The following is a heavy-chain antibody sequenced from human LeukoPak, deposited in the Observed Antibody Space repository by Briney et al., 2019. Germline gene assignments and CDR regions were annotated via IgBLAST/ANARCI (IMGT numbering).Heavy chain of an antibody. Sequence: GGSLRLSCTASGLTFGDYAMSWVRQAPGKGLEGVSFIRSKAYGGTTEYAASVKGRFIISRDDSKSIAYLQMNSLKTEDTAVYYCSRVRYCSGRSCYFGAFDIWGQGTMVTVSS. D-gene: IGHD2-15*01. CDR2: IRSKAYGGTT. CDR3: SRVRYCSGRSCYFGAFDI. CDR1: GLTFGDYA. J-gene: IGHJ3*02. V-gene: IGHV3-49*04.